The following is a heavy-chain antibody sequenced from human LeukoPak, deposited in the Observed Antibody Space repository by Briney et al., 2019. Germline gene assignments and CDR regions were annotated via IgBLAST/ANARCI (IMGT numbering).Heavy chain of an antibody. CDR3: ARGGYSYGWKYYFDY. D-gene: IGHD5-18*01. J-gene: IGHJ4*02. Sequence: SETLSLTCTVSGGSISSYYWSWIRQPPGKGLEWIGYIYYSGSTNYNPSLKSRVTISLETSKNQFSLKLSSVTAADTAVYYCARGGYSYGWKYYFDYWGQGTLVTVSS. CDR2: IYYSGST. CDR1: GGSISSYY. V-gene: IGHV4-59*12.